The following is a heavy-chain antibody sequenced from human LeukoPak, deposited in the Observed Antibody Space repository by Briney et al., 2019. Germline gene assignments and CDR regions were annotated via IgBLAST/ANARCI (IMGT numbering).Heavy chain of an antibody. D-gene: IGHD3-10*01. CDR3: ARSDGYGLVGI. CDR2: INHSGST. Sequence: PSETLSLTCAVYGGSFSGYYWSWIRQPPGKGLEWIGEINHSGSTNYNPSLKSRVTISVDTAKNHFSLNLSSVTAADMAVYYCARSDGYGLVGIWGQGTMVTVSS. J-gene: IGHJ3*02. V-gene: IGHV4-34*01. CDR1: GGSFSGYY.